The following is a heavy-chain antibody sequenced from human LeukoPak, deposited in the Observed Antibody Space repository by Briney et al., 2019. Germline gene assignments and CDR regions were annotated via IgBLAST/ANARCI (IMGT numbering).Heavy chain of an antibody. J-gene: IGHJ4*02. CDR2: INPNSGDT. CDR3: ARANPLYCSSTTCLSDY. Sequence: ASVKVSCKASGYTFTGYYMHWMRQAPGQGFEWMGWINPNSGDTNYVQKFQGRVTMTRDTSISTAHMELSRLRSDDTAVYYCARANPLYCSSTTCLSDYWGQGTLVTVSS. D-gene: IGHD2-2*01. V-gene: IGHV1-2*02. CDR1: GYTFTGYY.